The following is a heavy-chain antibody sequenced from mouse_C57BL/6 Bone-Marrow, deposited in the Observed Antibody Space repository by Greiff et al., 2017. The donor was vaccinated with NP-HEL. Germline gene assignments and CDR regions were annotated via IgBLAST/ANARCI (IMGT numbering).Heavy chain of an antibody. CDR2: IRLKSDNYAT. CDR1: GFTFSNYW. J-gene: IGHJ3*01. D-gene: IGHD3-2*02. V-gene: IGHV6-3*01. Sequence: EVQGVESGGGLVQPGGSMKLSCVASGFTFSNYWMNWVRQSPEKGLEWVAQIRLKSDNYATHYAESVKGRFTISRDDSKSSVYLQMNNLRAEDTGIYYCTDLDSSGYWFAYWGQGTLVTVSA. CDR3: TDLDSSGYWFAY.